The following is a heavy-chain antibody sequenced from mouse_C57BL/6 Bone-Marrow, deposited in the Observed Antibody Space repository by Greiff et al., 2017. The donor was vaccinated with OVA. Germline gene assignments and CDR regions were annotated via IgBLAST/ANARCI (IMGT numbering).Heavy chain of an antibody. Sequence: QVQLQQPGAELVMPGASVKLSCKASGYTFTSYWMHWVKQRPGQGLEWIGEIDPSDSYTNYNQKFKGKSTLTVDKSSSTAYMQLSSRTSEDSAVYYCARDITTVVARGYWYFDVWGTGTTVTVSS. D-gene: IGHD1-1*01. V-gene: IGHV1-69*01. CDR1: GYTFTSYW. J-gene: IGHJ1*03. CDR2: IDPSDSYT. CDR3: ARDITTVVARGYWYFDV.